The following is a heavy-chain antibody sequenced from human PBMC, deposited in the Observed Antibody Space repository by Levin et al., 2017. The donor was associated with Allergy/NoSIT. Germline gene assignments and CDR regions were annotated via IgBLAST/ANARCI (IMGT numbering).Heavy chain of an antibody. CDR1: GGTFSSYA. Sequence: ASVKVSCKASGGTFSSYAISWVRRAPGQGLEWMGGIIPIFGTANYAQKFQGRVTITADESTSTAYMELSSLRSEDTAVYYCARFGGHYYGSGDDAFDIWGQGTMVTVSS. CDR3: ARFGGHYYGSGDDAFDI. J-gene: IGHJ3*02. V-gene: IGHV1-69*13. D-gene: IGHD3-10*01. CDR2: IIPIFGTA.